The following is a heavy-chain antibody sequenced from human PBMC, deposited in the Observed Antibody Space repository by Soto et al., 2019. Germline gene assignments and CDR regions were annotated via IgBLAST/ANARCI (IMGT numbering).Heavy chain of an antibody. D-gene: IGHD6-13*01. Sequence: SETLSLTCTVSGDSISSGGYYWSWIRQHPGEGLVWIGFIYYSGSTYPNPSLKSRVTLSVDTSKNQFSLQLSSVTAADTAVYYCARHSTTWSAGWFDPWGQGTQVTVS. CDR3: ARHSTTWSAGWFDP. V-gene: IGHV4-31*03. CDR1: GDSISSGGYY. J-gene: IGHJ5*02. CDR2: IYYSGST.